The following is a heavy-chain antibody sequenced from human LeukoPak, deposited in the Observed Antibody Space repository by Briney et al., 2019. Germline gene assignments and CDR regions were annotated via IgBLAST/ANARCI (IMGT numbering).Heavy chain of an antibody. CDR3: ARHEDILRNNYFDY. Sequence: SVKVSCKASGGTFSSYAISWVRQAPGQGLEWMGRIIPIFGTANYAQKFQGRVTITTDESTSAAYMELSSLRSEDTAVYYCARHEDILRNNYFDYWGQGTLVTVSS. J-gene: IGHJ4*02. V-gene: IGHV1-69*05. CDR1: GGTFSSYA. D-gene: IGHD2-15*01. CDR2: IIPIFGTA.